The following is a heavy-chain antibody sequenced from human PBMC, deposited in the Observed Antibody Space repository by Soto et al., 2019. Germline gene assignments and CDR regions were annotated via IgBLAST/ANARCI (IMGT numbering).Heavy chain of an antibody. CDR2: IYYSGST. D-gene: IGHD6-19*01. J-gene: IGHJ4*01. CDR1: GGSVSSCSYY. V-gene: IGHV4-61*01. CDR3: ARDLGYSSGWYY. Sequence: PSETLSRTCTVSGGSVSSCSYYWSWIRQPTGKGLEWIGYIYYSGSTNYNPSLKSRVTISVDTYKNQFSLKLSSVTAADTAVYYCARDLGYSSGWYYWGHGTLVTVSS.